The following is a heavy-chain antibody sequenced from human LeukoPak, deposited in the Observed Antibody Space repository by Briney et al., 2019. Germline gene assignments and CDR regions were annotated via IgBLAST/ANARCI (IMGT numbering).Heavy chain of an antibody. CDR2: IYYSGST. D-gene: IGHD3-22*01. CDR3: ARVMGDSSGYYLYYYYMDV. CDR1: GGSISSYY. Sequence: SETLSLTCTVSGGSISSYYWSWLRQPPGKGLEWIGYIYYSGSTNYNLSLKSRVTISVDTSKNQFSLKLSSVTAADTAVYYCARVMGDSSGYYLYYYYMDVWGKGTTVTVSS. V-gene: IGHV4-59*01. J-gene: IGHJ6*03.